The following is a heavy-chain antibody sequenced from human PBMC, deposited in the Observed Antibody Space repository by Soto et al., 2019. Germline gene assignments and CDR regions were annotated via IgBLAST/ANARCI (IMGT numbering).Heavy chain of an antibody. J-gene: IGHJ3*02. CDR3: AKAGGYSYGYYAFDI. CDR1: GFTFDDYA. Sequence: GGSLRLSCAASGFTFDDYAMHWVRQAPGKGLEWVSGISWNSGSIGYADSVKGRFTISRDNAKNSLYLQMNSLRAEDTALYYCAKAGGYSYGYYAFDIWGQGXMVTVSS. V-gene: IGHV3-9*01. CDR2: ISWNSGSI. D-gene: IGHD5-18*01.